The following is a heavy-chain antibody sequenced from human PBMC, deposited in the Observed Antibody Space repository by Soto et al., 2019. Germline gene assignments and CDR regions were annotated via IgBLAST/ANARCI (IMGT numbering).Heavy chain of an antibody. Sequence: GASVKVFCKASGGTFSSYAISWVRQAPGQGLEWMGGIIPIFGTANYAQKFQGRVTITADESTSAAYMELSSLRSEDTAVYYCASGEGCTNGVCYWYYYYGMDVWGQGTTVTVSS. CDR1: GGTFSSYA. CDR2: IIPIFGTA. D-gene: IGHD2-8*01. V-gene: IGHV1-69*13. J-gene: IGHJ6*02. CDR3: ASGEGCTNGVCYWYYYYGMDV.